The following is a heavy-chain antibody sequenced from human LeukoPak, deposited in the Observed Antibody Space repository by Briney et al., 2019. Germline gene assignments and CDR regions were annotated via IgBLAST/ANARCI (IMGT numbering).Heavy chain of an antibody. CDR1: GGSISTDDYY. Sequence: SETLSLTCTVSGGSISTDDYYWSWIRQPPGKGLEWIGNIYYSGSTYYNPSLKSRVTISVDTSKYQFSLKVNSVTAADTAMYCCARVVSATIAAYYYYYMDVWGKGTTVTVSS. CDR2: IYYSGST. J-gene: IGHJ6*03. CDR3: ARVVSATIAAYYYYYMDV. V-gene: IGHV4-30-4*08. D-gene: IGHD1-26*01.